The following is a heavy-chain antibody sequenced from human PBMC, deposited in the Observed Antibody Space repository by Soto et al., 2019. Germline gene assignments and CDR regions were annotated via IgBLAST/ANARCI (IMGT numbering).Heavy chain of an antibody. CDR1: GFTFSSYS. CDR2: IRRSSEYI. D-gene: IGHD5-12*01. J-gene: IGHJ4*02. CDR3: ARADSRGYHPGFFDY. V-gene: IGHV3-21*01. Sequence: EVQLVESGGDLVKPGGSLRLSCAASGFTFSSYSMVWVRQAPGKGLEWVSSIRRSSEYIFQADSVRGRFTISRDIAKKSLYLQMNSLVVEDTAVYYCARADSRGYHPGFFDYWGQGTLVTVSS.